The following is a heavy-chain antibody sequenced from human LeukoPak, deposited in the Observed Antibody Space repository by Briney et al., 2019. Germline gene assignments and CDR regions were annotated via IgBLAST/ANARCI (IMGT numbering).Heavy chain of an antibody. D-gene: IGHD1-1*01. Sequence: GGSLRLSCAASGFTFSSYSMNWVRQAPGKGLQWVSSISGSGANTYNADSVKGRFTISTDNSKTTLYVQMNRLRPADTAVYYCAREGTGTIDYWGQGTLVTASS. J-gene: IGHJ4*02. CDR1: GFTFSSYS. CDR3: AREGTGTIDY. CDR2: ISGSGANT. V-gene: IGHV3-23*01.